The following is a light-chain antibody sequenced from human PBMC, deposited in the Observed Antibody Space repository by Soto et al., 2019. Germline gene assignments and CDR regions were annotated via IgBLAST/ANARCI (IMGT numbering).Light chain of an antibody. J-gene: IGKJ5*01. CDR1: QSVSSY. CDR3: QQYNTWPPIT. Sequence: EIVMTQSPATLSVSPVERATLSCRASQSVSSYLAWYQQKPGQAPRLLIYGAFNRATGIPARFSGSGSGTDFTLTISSLEPEDFAVYYCQQYNTWPPITFGQGTRLEIK. CDR2: GAF. V-gene: IGKV3D-15*01.